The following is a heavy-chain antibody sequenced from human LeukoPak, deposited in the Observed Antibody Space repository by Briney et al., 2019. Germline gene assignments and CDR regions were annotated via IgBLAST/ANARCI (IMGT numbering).Heavy chain of an antibody. Sequence: ASVKVSCKASRYTFTGYYMHWVRQAPGQGLEWMGWINPNSGDTNYAQKFQGRVTMTRDTSTSTAYMELSSLTSDDTAVYYCARDASASRRHDFDYWGQGTLVTVSS. CDR2: INPNSGDT. CDR1: RYTFTGYY. D-gene: IGHD3-16*01. CDR3: ARDASASRRHDFDY. V-gene: IGHV1-2*02. J-gene: IGHJ4*02.